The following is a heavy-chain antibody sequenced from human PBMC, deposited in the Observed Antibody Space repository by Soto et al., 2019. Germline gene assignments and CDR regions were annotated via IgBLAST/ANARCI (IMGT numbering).Heavy chain of an antibody. CDR1: GFTFSSYA. CDR2: ISGSGGST. D-gene: IGHD6-19*01. Sequence: EVQLLESGGGLVQPGGSLRLSCAASGFTFSSYAMSWVLQAPGKGLEWVSAISGSGGSTYYADSVKGRFTISRDNSMNTLYLQMNSLRAEDTAVYYCAKIEQQWLVLDATDYWGQGTLVTVSS. V-gene: IGHV3-23*01. J-gene: IGHJ4*02. CDR3: AKIEQQWLVLDATDY.